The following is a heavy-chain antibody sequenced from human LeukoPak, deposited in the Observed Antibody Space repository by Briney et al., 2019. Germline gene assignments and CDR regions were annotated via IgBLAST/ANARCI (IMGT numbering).Heavy chain of an antibody. Sequence: GGSLRLSCAASGFTFSSYAMSWVRQAPGKGLEWVGFIRSNPYGGTTEYAASVKGRFTISRDDSKSIAYLQMYSLRTEDTAVYYCAREGTYGGDYLGGDYDYWGQGTLVTVSS. V-gene: IGHV3-49*04. CDR3: AREGTYGGDYLGGDYDY. D-gene: IGHD4-17*01. J-gene: IGHJ4*02. CDR1: GFTFSSYA. CDR2: IRSNPYGGTT.